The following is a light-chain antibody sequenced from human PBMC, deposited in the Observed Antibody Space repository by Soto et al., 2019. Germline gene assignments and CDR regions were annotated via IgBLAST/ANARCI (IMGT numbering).Light chain of an antibody. CDR2: EVI. CDR1: SSDVGGYNY. Sequence: QSALTQPPSASGSPGQSVTISCTGTSSDVGGYNYVSWYQQHPGKAPKLMIYEVIKRPSGVPCRFSGSKSGNTASLTVSGLQAEDEADYYCSSYAGSNNLRVFGTGTKVTVL. V-gene: IGLV2-8*01. J-gene: IGLJ1*01. CDR3: SSYAGSNNLRV.